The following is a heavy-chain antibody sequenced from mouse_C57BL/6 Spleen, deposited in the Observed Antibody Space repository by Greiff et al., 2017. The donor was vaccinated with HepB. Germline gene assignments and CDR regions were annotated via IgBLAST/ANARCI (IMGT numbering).Heavy chain of an antibody. V-gene: IGHV7-3*01. J-gene: IGHJ4*01. D-gene: IGHD2-3*01. Sequence: EVKLMESGGGLVQPGGSLSLSCAASGFTFTDYYMSWVRQPPGKALEWLGFIRNKANGYTTEYSASVTGRFTISRDNSQSILYLQMNALRAEDSASYDCARPFYDGYYVVYAMDYWGQGTSVTVSS. CDR1: GFTFTDYY. CDR2: IRNKANGYTT. CDR3: ARPFYDGYYVVYAMDY.